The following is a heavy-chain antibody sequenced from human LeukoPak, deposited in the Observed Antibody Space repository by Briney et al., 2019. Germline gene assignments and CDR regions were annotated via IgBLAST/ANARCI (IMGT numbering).Heavy chain of an antibody. J-gene: IGHJ4*02. Sequence: GGSLRLSCAASGFTFSTYWMSWVRQAPGKGLEWVANIKEDGSEKYYMDSVKGRFTISRDNAKNSLYLQMNSLRAEDTAVYYCARPAYPRHDSSGYYSEWGQGTLVTVSS. CDR1: GFTFSTYW. V-gene: IGHV3-7*01. CDR3: ARPAYPRHDSSGYYSE. CDR2: IKEDGSEK. D-gene: IGHD3-22*01.